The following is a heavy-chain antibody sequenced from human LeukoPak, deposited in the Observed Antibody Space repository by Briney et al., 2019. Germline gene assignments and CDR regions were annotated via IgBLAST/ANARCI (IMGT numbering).Heavy chain of an antibody. J-gene: IGHJ4*02. D-gene: IGHD4-23*01. CDR2: IIPIFGTA. CDR1: GGTFSSYA. Sequence: SVRVSCKASGGTFSSYAISWVRQAPGQGLEWMGRIIPIFGTANYARKFHGRVTITTDESTSTAYMELSSLRSEDTAVYYCARDPVETMVVTPEGDYWGQGTLVTVSS. CDR3: ARDPVETMVVTPEGDY. V-gene: IGHV1-69*05.